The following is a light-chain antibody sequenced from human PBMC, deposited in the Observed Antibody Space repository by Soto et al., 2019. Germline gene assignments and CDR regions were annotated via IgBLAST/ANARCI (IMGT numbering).Light chain of an antibody. J-gene: IGKJ4*01. CDR1: QSVSSSY. V-gene: IGKV3-20*01. CDR3: QQYGTSPLT. CDR2: GAS. Sequence: EIVLTQSPGTLSLSPGDRATLSCRASQSVSSSYLAWYQQRPGQAPRLLIYGASYRATDIPDRFSGSGSGTDFTLTISRLEPEDFAVYFCQQYGTSPLTFGGGTKVEI.